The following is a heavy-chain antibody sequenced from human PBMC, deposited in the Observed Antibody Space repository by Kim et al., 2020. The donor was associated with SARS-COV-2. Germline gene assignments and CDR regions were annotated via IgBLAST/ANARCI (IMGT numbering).Heavy chain of an antibody. J-gene: IGHJ3*01. CDR3: ARNFGSATMIGDV. V-gene: IGHV3-33*01. CDR2: IRSDESKR. Sequence: GGSLRLSCTASGFTFSPFAIHWVRQAPGKGLEWVAVIRSDESKRYYAESVKDRFTISRDNSKNTLYLQMNSLRAEDTAIYYCARNFGSATMIGDVWGLGTIVTVSS. CDR1: GFTFSPFA. D-gene: IGHD3-10*01.